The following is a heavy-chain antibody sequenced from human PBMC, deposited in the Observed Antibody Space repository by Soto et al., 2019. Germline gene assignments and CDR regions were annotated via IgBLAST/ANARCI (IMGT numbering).Heavy chain of an antibody. V-gene: IGHV4-34*01. J-gene: IGHJ6*03. Sequence: ETLSLTCAVYGGSFSGYYWSWIRQPPGKGLEWIGEINHSGSTNYNPSLKSRVTISVDTSKNQFSLRLSSVTAADTAVYYCARGNIVVVPAAEAYYYYMDVWGTGNTVTV. D-gene: IGHD2-2*01. CDR1: GGSFSGYY. CDR3: ARGNIVVVPAAEAYYYYMDV. CDR2: INHSGST.